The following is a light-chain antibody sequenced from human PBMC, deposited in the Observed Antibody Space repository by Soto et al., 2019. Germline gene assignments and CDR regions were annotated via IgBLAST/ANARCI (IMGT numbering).Light chain of an antibody. Sequence: EIVLTQSPGTLSLSSGDRATLSFRASQSLRSDYLAWYQQKPGQAPRPLIYGASNRATGIPARFSGSGSGTDFTLTISSLEPEDFAVYYCQQYGTSPRTFGQGTKVDI. CDR3: QQYGTSPRT. V-gene: IGKV3-20*01. CDR2: GAS. CDR1: QSLRSDY. J-gene: IGKJ1*01.